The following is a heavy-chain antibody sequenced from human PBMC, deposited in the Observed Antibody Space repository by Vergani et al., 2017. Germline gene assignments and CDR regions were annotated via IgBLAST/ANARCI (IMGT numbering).Heavy chain of an antibody. CDR2: FDPEDGET. V-gene: IGHV1-24*01. D-gene: IGHD1-26*01. CDR1: GYTLIELS. Sequence: QVQLVQSGAEVKKPGASVMVSCKVSGYTLIELSMHWVRQAPGKGLEWMGGFDPEDGETIYAQKFQGRVTMTEESSTDTAYRKLSSLRSEDTAVYYCATPELRFSYYYYHGMDVWGQGTTVTVSS. J-gene: IGHJ6*02. CDR3: ATPELRFSYYYYHGMDV.